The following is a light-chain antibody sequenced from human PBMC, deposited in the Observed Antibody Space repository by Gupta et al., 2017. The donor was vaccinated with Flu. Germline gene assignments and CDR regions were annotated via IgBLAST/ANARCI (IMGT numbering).Light chain of an antibody. CDR3: SSFAGNNNWV. V-gene: IGLV2-8*01. J-gene: IGLJ3*02. Sequence: SVTISCTGTSSDVGGYNYVSWYQQYPGKAPKRRMYEVSKRPSGVPDRVSGSKSGNTESLPVSGLQPEDEADEHCSSFAGNNNWVFGGGTKLTVL. CDR1: SSDVGGYNY. CDR2: EVS.